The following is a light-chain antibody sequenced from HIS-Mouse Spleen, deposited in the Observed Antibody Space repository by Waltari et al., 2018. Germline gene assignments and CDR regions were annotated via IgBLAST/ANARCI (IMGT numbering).Light chain of an antibody. CDR2: DAS. V-gene: IGKV1-39*01. Sequence: DIQLTQSPSSLSASVGDRVTITCRASQGISSYLTWYQQKPGKAPKLLIYDASSLQSGVPSRFRGSGSGTDFTLTISSLQPEDFATYYGHRCYSTPRTFGQGTRVEIK. CDR3: HRCYSTPRT. CDR1: QGISSY. J-gene: IGKJ1*01.